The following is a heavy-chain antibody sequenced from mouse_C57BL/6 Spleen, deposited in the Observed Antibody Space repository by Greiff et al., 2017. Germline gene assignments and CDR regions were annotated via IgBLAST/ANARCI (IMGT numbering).Heavy chain of an antibody. V-gene: IGHV1-52*01. CDR1: GYTFTSYW. J-gene: IGHJ3*01. CDR3: ARGYYYSSSNSAGFAY. Sequence: QVQLQQPGAELVRPGSSVKLSCKASGYTFTSYWMNWVKQRPIQGLEWIGNIDPSDSETHYNQKFKDKATLTADKSSSTAYMRRRSLTAEASAFYYCARGYYYSSSNSAGFAYWGQGTLVTVSA. D-gene: IGHD2-5*01. CDR2: IDPSDSET.